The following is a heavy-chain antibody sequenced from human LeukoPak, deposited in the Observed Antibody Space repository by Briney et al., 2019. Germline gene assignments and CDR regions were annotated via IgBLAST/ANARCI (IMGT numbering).Heavy chain of an antibody. Sequence: PSETLSLTCTVSGGSISSYYWSWIRQPPGKGLEWIGNIYRSRSTHYNPSLKSRVTISVDTSTNQFSLKLSSVTAADTAVYYCARRYTSSPTFDYWGQGTLVTVSS. D-gene: IGHD6-13*01. CDR1: GGSISSYY. J-gene: IGHJ4*02. CDR2: IYRSRST. V-gene: IGHV4-4*09. CDR3: ARRYTSSPTFDY.